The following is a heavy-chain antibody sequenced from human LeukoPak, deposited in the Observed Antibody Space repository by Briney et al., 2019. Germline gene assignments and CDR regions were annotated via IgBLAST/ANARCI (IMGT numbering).Heavy chain of an antibody. CDR1: GGIFTSYA. CDR2: IIPILGIV. J-gene: IGHJ4*02. V-gene: IGHV1-69*15. Sequence: SVKVSCKASGGIFTSYAFGWVRQAPGQGLEWMGRIIPILGIVNYAQKFQGRITITGDEPTNTAYMELSSLRSDDTAVYYCARVVLWFGESGRYYFDYWGQGTLVTVSS. CDR3: ARVVLWFGESGRYYFDY. D-gene: IGHD3-10*01.